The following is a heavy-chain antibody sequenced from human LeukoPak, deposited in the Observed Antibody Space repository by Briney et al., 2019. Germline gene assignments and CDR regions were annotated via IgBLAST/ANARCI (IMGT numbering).Heavy chain of an antibody. D-gene: IGHD4-17*01. CDR2: ISWNSGTI. CDR1: GFTFDDYA. CDR3: ARLWQPNYGDCLDH. J-gene: IGHJ4*02. V-gene: IGHV3-9*01. Sequence: GGSLRLSCAASGFTFDDYAMHWVRQAPGKGLEWVSGISWNSGTIGYADSVKGRFTISRDNAKNSLYLQMNSLRAEDTAVYYCARLWQPNYGDCLDHWGQGTLVTITS.